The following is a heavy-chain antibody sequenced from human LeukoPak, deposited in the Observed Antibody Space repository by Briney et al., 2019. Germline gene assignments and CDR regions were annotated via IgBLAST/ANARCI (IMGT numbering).Heavy chain of an antibody. CDR3: ARDGGVYSSGWFDY. J-gene: IGHJ4*02. V-gene: IGHV3-30-3*01. Sequence: GRSLRLSCAASGFTFSSYAIHWVRQSPGKGLEWVSVIPYDGSNKFYADSVKGRFTISRDNSKNTLYLEMNSLRAEDTAVYYCARDGGVYSSGWFDYWGQGTLVTVST. CDR1: GFTFSSYA. D-gene: IGHD6-19*01. CDR2: IPYDGSNK.